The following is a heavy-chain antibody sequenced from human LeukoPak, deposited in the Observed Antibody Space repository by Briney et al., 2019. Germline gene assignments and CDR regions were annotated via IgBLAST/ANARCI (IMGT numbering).Heavy chain of an antibody. V-gene: IGHV4-59*01. J-gene: IGHJ4*02. CDR1: GGSIGNYY. D-gene: IGHD5-24*01. Sequence: SETLSLNCIVSGGSIGNYYYNWMRQPPGKGLEWIGLIHDGGGSNYDPSLKNRVSISVDTSKNQFSLKLTSVTAADTAVYYCVIGRGWQPDYWGQGTLVTVSS. CDR3: VIGRGWQPDY. CDR2: IHDGGGS.